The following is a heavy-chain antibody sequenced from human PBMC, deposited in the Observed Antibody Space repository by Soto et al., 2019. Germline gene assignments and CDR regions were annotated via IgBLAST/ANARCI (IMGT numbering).Heavy chain of an antibody. J-gene: IGHJ6*02. CDR2: INTDGSST. Sequence: GGALRLSCAASGFTFSSYWMHWVRQAPGKGLVWVSRINTDGSSTNYADSVEGRFTISRDNAKNTLYLQMNSLRAEDTAVYYCARGGVRGSGPPPRTDVWGQGTTVTVSS. CDR1: GFTFSSYW. CDR3: ARGGVRGSGPPPRTDV. D-gene: IGHD3-10*01. V-gene: IGHV3-74*01.